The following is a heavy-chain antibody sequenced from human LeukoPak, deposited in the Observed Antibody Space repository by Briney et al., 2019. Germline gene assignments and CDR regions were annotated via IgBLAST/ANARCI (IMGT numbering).Heavy chain of an antibody. CDR3: ARDPTYVWGSYRPYYFDY. CDR1: GFTLSPYG. V-gene: IGHV3-20*04. CDR2: ITRSGGST. Sequence: GGSLTLSCAASGFTLSPYGMHWVRQAPGKGLEWVSGITRSGGSTGYADSVKGRFTISRDNAKNSLYLQMNSLRAEDTAVYYCARDPTYVWGSYRPYYFDYWGQGTLVTVSS. J-gene: IGHJ4*02. D-gene: IGHD3-16*02.